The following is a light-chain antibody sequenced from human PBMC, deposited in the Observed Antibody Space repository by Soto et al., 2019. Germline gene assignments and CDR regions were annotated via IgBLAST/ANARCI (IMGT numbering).Light chain of an antibody. CDR2: EVS. Sequence: QSALTQPPSASGSPGQSVTISCTGTSSDVGGYNYVSWYQQHPGKAPKLMIYEVSNRPSGVPDRFSGSKSGNTASLTVSGLQTEDEADHYCSLYAGSNNLVFGGGTKLTVL. J-gene: IGLJ2*01. CDR3: SLYAGSNNLV. CDR1: SSDVGGYNY. V-gene: IGLV2-8*01.